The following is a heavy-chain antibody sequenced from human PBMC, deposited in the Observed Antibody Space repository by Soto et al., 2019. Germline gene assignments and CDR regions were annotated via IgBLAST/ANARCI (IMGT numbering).Heavy chain of an antibody. Sequence: QVQLVQSGAEEKKPGASVKVSCKASGYTFTSYAMHWVRQAPGQRLEWIGWINAGNGNTKYSQKFQGRVTITRDTAASTAYMELSSRRAEDPAVYYCARDPSYYGMDVWGQGTTVTVS. CDR2: INAGNGNT. CDR3: ARDPSYYGMDV. V-gene: IGHV1-3*05. J-gene: IGHJ6*02. CDR1: GYTFTSYA.